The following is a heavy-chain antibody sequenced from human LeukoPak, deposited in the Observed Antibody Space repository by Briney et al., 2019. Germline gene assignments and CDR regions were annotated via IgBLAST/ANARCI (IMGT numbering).Heavy chain of an antibody. CDR2: IYYSGST. Sequence: PSETLSLTCTVSGGSISSYYWSWIRQPPGKGLEWIGYIYYSGSTNYNASLKSRVTMSVDTSNNQISLKLSSVTAADTAVYYCARDRGSTGYFDYWGQGTLVTLSS. CDR3: ARDRGSTGYFDY. D-gene: IGHD3-22*01. CDR1: GGSISSYY. V-gene: IGHV4-59*01. J-gene: IGHJ4*02.